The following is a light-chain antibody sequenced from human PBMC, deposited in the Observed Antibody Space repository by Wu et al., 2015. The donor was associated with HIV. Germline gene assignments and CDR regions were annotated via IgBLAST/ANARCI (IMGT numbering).Light chain of an antibody. CDR3: QQSYSTPLT. Sequence: IQLTQSPSSLSASVGDRVTITCRASQGITTYLAWYQQKPGKAPELLIDSASTLQRGVPSRFSGSGYGTDFTLAISSLQPEDFATYYCQQSYSTPLTFGGGTKVEIK. V-gene: IGKV1-9*01. CDR1: QGITTY. J-gene: IGKJ4*01. CDR2: SAS.